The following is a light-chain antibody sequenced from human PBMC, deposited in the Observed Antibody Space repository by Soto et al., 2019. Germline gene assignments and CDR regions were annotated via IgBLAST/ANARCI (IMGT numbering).Light chain of an antibody. J-gene: IGLJ2*01. V-gene: IGLV4-60*02. CDR2: LEGSGTY. Sequence: QPVLTQSSSASASLGSSVKLTCTLSSGHSSYTIAWHQQQPGKAPRYLMKLEGSGTYNKGSGVPDRFSGASSGADRYLTISNLQFDDEADFYCETWDSNTRVFGGGTKLTVL. CDR1: SGHSSYT. CDR3: ETWDSNTRV.